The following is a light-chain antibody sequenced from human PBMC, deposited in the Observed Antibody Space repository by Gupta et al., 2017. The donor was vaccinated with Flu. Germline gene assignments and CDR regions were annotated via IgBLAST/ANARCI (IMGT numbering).Light chain of an antibody. Sequence: CKSSYCIACRTVYENYLAWYQQKLGQPPKLLIYYASTRDSGISDRFSGSGSETDFALTISSLQPEDLAMYYCQQYAATPPTFGRGTKVEIK. CDR1: YCIACRTVYENY. CDR2: YAS. J-gene: IGKJ4*01. V-gene: IGKV4-1*01. CDR3: QQYAATPPT.